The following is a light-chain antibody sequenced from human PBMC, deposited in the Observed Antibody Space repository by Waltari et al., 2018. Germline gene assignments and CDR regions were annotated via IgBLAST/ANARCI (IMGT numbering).Light chain of an antibody. V-gene: IGKV3-11*01. CDR1: QSVSTY. Sequence: VLTQSPATLSLSPGERATLSCRASQSVSTYLGWYQQRPGQAPRLLIEDASNRATGIPARFSGSGSWTDFTRTISSLEPEDFAVYYCQHRGAWPPTFGQGTKVEPK. J-gene: IGKJ1*01. CDR3: QHRGAWPPT. CDR2: DAS.